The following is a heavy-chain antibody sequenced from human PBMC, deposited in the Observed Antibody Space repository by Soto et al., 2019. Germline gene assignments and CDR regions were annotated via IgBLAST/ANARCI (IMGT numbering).Heavy chain of an antibody. Sequence: EVQLLESGGGLVQPGGSLRLSCAASGFTFSSYAMSWVRQAPGKGLEWVSAISGSGGSTYYADSVKGRFTISRDNPKNTLYLQMNSLRAEDTAVYYCAKATSVLAARPKNAFDIWGQGTMVTVSS. CDR3: AKATSVLAARPKNAFDI. CDR1: GFTFSSYA. CDR2: ISGSGGST. V-gene: IGHV3-23*01. D-gene: IGHD6-6*01. J-gene: IGHJ3*02.